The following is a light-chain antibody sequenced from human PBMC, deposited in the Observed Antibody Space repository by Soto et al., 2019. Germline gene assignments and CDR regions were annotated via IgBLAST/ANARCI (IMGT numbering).Light chain of an antibody. CDR3: QQRSNWPPALT. CDR1: QSVSSY. Sequence: EIVLTQSPATLSLSPGERATLSCRASQSVSSYLAWYQQKPGQAPRLPIYDASNRATGIPARFSGSGSGTDFTLTISSLEPEDVAVYYCQQRSNWPPALTFGGGTKV. J-gene: IGKJ4*01. V-gene: IGKV3-11*01. CDR2: DAS.